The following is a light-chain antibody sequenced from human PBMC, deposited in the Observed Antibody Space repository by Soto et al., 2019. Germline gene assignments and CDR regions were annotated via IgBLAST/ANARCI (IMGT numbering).Light chain of an antibody. J-gene: IGLJ1*01. V-gene: IGLV2-23*01. CDR2: EGS. Sequence: QSVLTQPASVSGSPGQSITISCTGTSSDVGSYNVVSWYQQHPGKVPKVMIYEGSQRPSGVSDRFSGSKSGNTASLTISGLQAEDEADYYCCSYAGSSTYVFGTGTKVTVL. CDR3: CSYAGSSTYV. CDR1: SSDVGSYNV.